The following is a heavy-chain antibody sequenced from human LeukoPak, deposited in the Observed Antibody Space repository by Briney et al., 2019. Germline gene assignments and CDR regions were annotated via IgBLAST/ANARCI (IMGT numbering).Heavy chain of an antibody. D-gene: IGHD3-22*01. CDR1: GYTFTNHA. CDR2: IIPIFGTA. Sequence: ASVKVSCTASGYTFTNHAMHWVRQAPGQGLEWMGGIIPIFGTANYAQKFQGRVTITADESTSTAYMELSSLRSEDTAVYYCARGGYYYDSSGYCRDWGQGTLVTVSS. V-gene: IGHV1-69*13. CDR3: ARGGYYYDSSGYCRD. J-gene: IGHJ4*02.